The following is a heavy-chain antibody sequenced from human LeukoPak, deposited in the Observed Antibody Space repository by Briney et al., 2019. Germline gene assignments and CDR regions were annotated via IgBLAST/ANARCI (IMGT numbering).Heavy chain of an antibody. V-gene: IGHV3-7*03. CDR1: GFTLSSYW. D-gene: IGHD3-10*01. J-gene: IGHJ6*02. CDR3: ARDLRFAYYYYGMDV. Sequence: GGSLRLSCAASGFTLSSYWMSWVRQAPGKGLEWVANIKQDGSEKYYVDSVKGRFTISRDNAKNSLYLQMNSLRAEDTAVYYCARDLRFAYYYYGMDVWGQGTTVTVSS. CDR2: IKQDGSEK.